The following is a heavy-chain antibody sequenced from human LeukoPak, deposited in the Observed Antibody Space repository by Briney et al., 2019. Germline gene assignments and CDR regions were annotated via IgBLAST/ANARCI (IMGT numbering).Heavy chain of an antibody. D-gene: IGHD2-2*02. CDR3: ARGGHTEADAFDI. J-gene: IGHJ3*02. CDR2: IYSGGST. Sequence: GGSLRLSCAASGFTVSSNYMSWVRQAPGKGLEWVSVIYSGGSTYYADSVKGRFTISRDNSKNTLYLQMNSLGAEDTAVYYCARGGHTEADAFDIWGQGTMVTVSS. CDR1: GFTVSSNY. V-gene: IGHV3-66*01.